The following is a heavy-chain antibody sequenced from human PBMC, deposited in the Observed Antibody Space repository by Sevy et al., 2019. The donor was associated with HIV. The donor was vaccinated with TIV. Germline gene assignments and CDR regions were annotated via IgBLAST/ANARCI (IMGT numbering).Heavy chain of an antibody. CDR1: GFTFSKYS. D-gene: IGHD2-8*01. J-gene: IGHJ4*02. V-gene: IGHV3-23*01. CDR2: FSFGCGKI. CDR3: ARDGCTKPHDY. Sequence: GGSLRLSCAASGFTFSKYSMSWIRQTPGKGLEWVSTFSFGCGKINYADSVKGRCTISRDDSRNTFYLQMNSLRAEDTAIYYGARDGCTKPHDYWGQGTVVTVSS.